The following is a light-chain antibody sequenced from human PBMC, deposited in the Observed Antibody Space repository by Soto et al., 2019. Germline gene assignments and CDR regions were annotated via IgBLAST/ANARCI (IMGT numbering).Light chain of an antibody. CDR3: QQFNSYPPALT. Sequence: AIQLTQSPSSLSASVGDRVTITCRASQGIRSALAWYQQKPGKAPKLLIYDASSLESGVPSRFSGSGSGTDFTLTISSLQPEDFATYYCQQFNSYPPALTFGGGTKVEIK. J-gene: IGKJ4*01. CDR2: DAS. V-gene: IGKV1-13*02. CDR1: QGIRSA.